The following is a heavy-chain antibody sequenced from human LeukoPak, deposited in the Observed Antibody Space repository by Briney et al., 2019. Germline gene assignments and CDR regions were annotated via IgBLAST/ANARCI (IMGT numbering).Heavy chain of an antibody. CDR3: AKDLSYGFDY. D-gene: IGHD5-18*01. J-gene: IGHJ4*02. V-gene: IGHV3-23*01. CDR2: ISATDSRP. Sequence: GGSLRLSCAASGFTFSIYAMSWVRQAPGKGLEWVSAISATDSRPYYADSVKGRFTISRDNSKSTLYLQLNGPRGEDTAIYYCAKDLSYGFDYWGQGTLVTVSS. CDR1: GFTFSIYA.